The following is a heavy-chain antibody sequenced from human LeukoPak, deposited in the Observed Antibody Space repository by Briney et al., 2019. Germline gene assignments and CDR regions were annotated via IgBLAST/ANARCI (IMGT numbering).Heavy chain of an antibody. CDR1: GFTFSSYA. V-gene: IGHV3-23*01. D-gene: IGHD3-3*01. Sequence: HPGGSLRLSCAASGFTFSSYAMSWVRQAPGKGLEWVSAISGSGGSTYYADSVKGRFTISRDNSKNTLYLQMNSLRAEDTAVYYCAKDRPLRFLDRQKIPFDYWGQGTLVTVSS. J-gene: IGHJ4*02. CDR2: ISGSGGST. CDR3: AKDRPLRFLDRQKIPFDY.